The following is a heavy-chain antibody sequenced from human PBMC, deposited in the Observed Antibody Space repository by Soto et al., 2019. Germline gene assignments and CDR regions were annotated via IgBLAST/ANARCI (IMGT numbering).Heavy chain of an antibody. D-gene: IGHD6-19*01. J-gene: IGHJ6*03. CDR1: GYSFTNYG. V-gene: IGHV1-18*01. CDR2: ISAFNGNT. Sequence: QDQLVQSGAEVKKPGASVTVSCKASGYSFTNYGVTWVRQAPGQGLEWMGWISAFNGNTHYAQNLQGRVTMTTDAPTSTAYMELRSLRSDDTAVYYCASGRGVATAVASNTHYYSMDVWGKGTTVTVSS. CDR3: ASGRGVATAVASNTHYYSMDV.